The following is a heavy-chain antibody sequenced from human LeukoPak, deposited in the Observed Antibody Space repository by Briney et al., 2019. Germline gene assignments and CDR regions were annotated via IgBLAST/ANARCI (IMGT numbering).Heavy chain of an antibody. V-gene: IGHV3-11*01. CDR3: ARDLPYDSSLGSAFDI. D-gene: IGHD3-22*01. CDR1: GFTFSDYY. CDR2: ISSSGSTI. J-gene: IGHJ3*02. Sequence: GGSLRLSCAASGFTFSDYYMSWIRQAPGKGLEWVSYISSSGSTIYYADSVKGRFTISRDNAKNSLYLQMNSLRAEDMAVYYCARDLPYDSSLGSAFDIWGQGTMVTVSS.